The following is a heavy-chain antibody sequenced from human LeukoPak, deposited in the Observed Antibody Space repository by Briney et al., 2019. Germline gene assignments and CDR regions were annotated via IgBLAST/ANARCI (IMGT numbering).Heavy chain of an antibody. V-gene: IGHV1-2*06. CDR1: GYTFTGYH. CDR2: INPYSGDT. Sequence: ASVKVSCKASGYTFTGYHIHWVRHAPGLGLEWMGRINPYSGDTNFAQKFQGRVTMTRDTSITTAYMDLSSLTPDDTAVYFCTRDQGSLTRSWYTRYWGQGTQVSVSS. D-gene: IGHD6-13*01. CDR3: TRDQGSLTRSWYTRY. J-gene: IGHJ4*02.